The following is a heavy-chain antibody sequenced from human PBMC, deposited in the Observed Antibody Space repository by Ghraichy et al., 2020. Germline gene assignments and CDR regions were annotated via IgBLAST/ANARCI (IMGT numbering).Heavy chain of an antibody. D-gene: IGHD1-14*01. V-gene: IGHV4-34*01. CDR3: ARVRYTHYYYYYMDV. CDR1: GGSFSGYY. Sequence: SQTLSLTCAVYGGSFSGYYWSWIRQPPGKGLEWIGEINHSGSTNYNQSLKSRVTISVDTSKNQFSLKLSSVTAADTAVYYCARVRYTHYYYYYMDVWGKGTTVTVSS. J-gene: IGHJ6*03. CDR2: INHSGST.